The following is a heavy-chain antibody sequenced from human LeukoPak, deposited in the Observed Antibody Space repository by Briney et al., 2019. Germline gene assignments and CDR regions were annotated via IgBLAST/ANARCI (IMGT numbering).Heavy chain of an antibody. Sequence: GGSLRLSCAASGFGFSNYAMSWVRQAPGKGLEWVSGISGSGGSTYYADSVKGRFTISRDNSKKMMYLQMNSLRAEDTAVYYCARDKTPGDSSGYWELNNWFDPWGQGTLVTVSS. CDR3: ARDKTPGDSSGYWELNNWFDP. CDR1: GFGFSNYA. J-gene: IGHJ5*02. V-gene: IGHV3-23*01. CDR2: ISGSGGST. D-gene: IGHD3-22*01.